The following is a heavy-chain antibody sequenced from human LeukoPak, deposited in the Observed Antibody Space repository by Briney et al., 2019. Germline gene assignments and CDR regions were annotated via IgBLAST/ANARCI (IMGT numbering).Heavy chain of an antibody. J-gene: IGHJ4*02. D-gene: IGHD4-17*01. CDR3: ARVTYGDHLDY. CDR2: INHSGST. V-gene: IGHV4-34*01. Sequence: PSETLSLTCAVYGGSFNGYYWSWIRQPPGKGLEWIGEINHSGSTNYNPSLKSRVTISVDTSKNQFSLKLSSVTAADTAVYYCARVTYGDHLDYWGQGTLVTVSS. CDR1: GGSFNGYY.